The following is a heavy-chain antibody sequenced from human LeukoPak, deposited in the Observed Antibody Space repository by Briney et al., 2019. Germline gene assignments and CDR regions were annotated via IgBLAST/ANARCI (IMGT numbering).Heavy chain of an antibody. CDR3: ARAYSGSPRYYYYGMDD. D-gene: IGHD1-26*01. Sequence: ASVKVSCKASGYTFTGYYMHWVRQAPGQGLEWMGWINPNSGGTNYAQKFQGRVTMTRDTSISTAYMELSRLRSDDTAVYYCARAYSGSPRYYYYGMDDWGQGTTVTVSS. CDR2: INPNSGGT. V-gene: IGHV1-2*02. J-gene: IGHJ6*02. CDR1: GYTFTGYY.